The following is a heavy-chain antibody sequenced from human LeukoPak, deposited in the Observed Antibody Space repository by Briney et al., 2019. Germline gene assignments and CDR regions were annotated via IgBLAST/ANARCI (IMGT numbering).Heavy chain of an antibody. V-gene: IGHV3-33*03. J-gene: IGHJ4*02. D-gene: IGHD2-21*02. Sequence: GPSLRLSCAASEFSFRNFAMHWVRQAPGKGREWVAIISYDGSKESYVESVKGRFTISRDNSKNPLYLQMHSLRDEDTAVYYCAKEAPYCGSDCFSSALDSWGQGTLVTISS. CDR3: AKEAPYCGSDCFSSALDS. CDR2: ISYDGSKE. CDR1: EFSFRNFA.